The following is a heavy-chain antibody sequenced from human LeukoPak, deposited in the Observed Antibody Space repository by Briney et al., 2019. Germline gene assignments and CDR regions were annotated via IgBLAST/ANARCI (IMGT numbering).Heavy chain of an antibody. Sequence: SETLSLTCTVSGGSISSYYWSWIRQPAGKGLEWIGRIYTSGSTNYNPSLKSRVTMPVDTSKKQFSLKLRSVTAADTAVYYCARDGASWFDPWGQGTLVTVSS. CDR2: IYTSGST. CDR3: ARDGASWFDP. V-gene: IGHV4-4*07. D-gene: IGHD4-17*01. J-gene: IGHJ5*02. CDR1: GGSISSYY.